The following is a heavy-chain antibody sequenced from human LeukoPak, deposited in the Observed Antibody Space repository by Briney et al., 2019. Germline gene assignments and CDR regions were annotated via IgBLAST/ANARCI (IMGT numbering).Heavy chain of an antibody. CDR1: GYSFTSYW. J-gene: IGHJ5*02. CDR2: IYPGDSNT. V-gene: IGHV5-51*01. D-gene: IGHD5-18*01. Sequence: GESLKISCKGSGYSFTSYWIVWVRQMPGKGLEGMGIIYPGDSNTRYSPSFQGQVTISADKSISTAYLQWSSLKASDTAMYYCARQVTEDNWFDPWGQGTLVTVSS. CDR3: ARQVTEDNWFDP.